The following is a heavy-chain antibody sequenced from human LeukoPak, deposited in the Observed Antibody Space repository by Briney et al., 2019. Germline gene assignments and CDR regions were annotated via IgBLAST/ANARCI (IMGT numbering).Heavy chain of an antibody. CDR1: GGFSSGYY. CDR2: INQIGSA. Sequence: SETLSLTCAVYGGFSSGYYWSWIRQPPGKGLEWIGEINQIGSAKYNPSLKSRVTISLYTSENQFSLELTSVTAADTAVYYCARGTPSYDTLTGSYSGGFYFFDYWGQGTLVTVSS. CDR3: ARGTPSYDTLTGSYSGGFYFFDY. J-gene: IGHJ4*02. V-gene: IGHV4-34*01. D-gene: IGHD3-9*01.